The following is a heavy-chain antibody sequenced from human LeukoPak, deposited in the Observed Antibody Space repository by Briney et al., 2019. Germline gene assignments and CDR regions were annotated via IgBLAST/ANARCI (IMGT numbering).Heavy chain of an antibody. CDR3: ALTYYRNAFDI. CDR1: GYTFSGHY. D-gene: IGHD1-14*01. J-gene: IGHJ3*02. V-gene: IGHV1-2*02. CDR2: INPNNGGT. Sequence: ASLKVSCKASGYTFSGHYMHGVRQAPGQGLEWMGWINPNNGGTNYAPKFQGRVTMTRDTSITTAYMELSRLRSDDTAVYYCALTYYRNAFDIWGQGTMVTVSS.